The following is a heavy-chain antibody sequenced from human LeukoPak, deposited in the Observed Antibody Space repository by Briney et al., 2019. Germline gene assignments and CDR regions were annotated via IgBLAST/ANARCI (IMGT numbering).Heavy chain of an antibody. Sequence: GGSLRLSCAASGFTCSGAAMHWVRQASGKGPEWVGHIRSKPNNYATAYAASVKGRFTISRDDSKNTAYLQMNSLKIEDTAVYYCTRPLGAAAGTYFDPWGQGTLVTVSS. CDR3: TRPLGAAAGTYFDP. J-gene: IGHJ5*02. CDR1: GFTCSGAA. CDR2: IRSKPNNYAT. V-gene: IGHV3-73*01. D-gene: IGHD6-13*01.